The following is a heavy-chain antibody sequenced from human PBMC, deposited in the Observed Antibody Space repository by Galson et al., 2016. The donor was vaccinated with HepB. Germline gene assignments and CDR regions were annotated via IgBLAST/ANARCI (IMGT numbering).Heavy chain of an antibody. Sequence: IYPGDSETRYSPSFQDHVTISADKSFTTAHLEWSSLKTSDTAIYYCARQAFYYGSGSYFLDYWGQGTLVTVSS. D-gene: IGHD3-10*01. V-gene: IGHV5-51*01. CDR2: IYPGDSET. CDR3: ARQAFYYGSGSYFLDY. J-gene: IGHJ4*02.